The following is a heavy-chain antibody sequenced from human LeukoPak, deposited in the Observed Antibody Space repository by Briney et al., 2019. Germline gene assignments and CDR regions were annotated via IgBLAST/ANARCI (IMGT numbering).Heavy chain of an antibody. J-gene: IGHJ3*02. CDR3: AKVGATRSYI. D-gene: IGHD1-26*01. CDR2: IRYDGSNK. V-gene: IGHV3-30*02. CDR1: GFTFSSYG. Sequence: GGSLRLSCAASGFTFSSYGMHWVRQAPGTGREWVAFIRYDGSNKYYADSLKDRFTISRDNSKNTRYLQMNSLRAEDTAVYYCAKVGATRSYIWGQGTMVTVSS.